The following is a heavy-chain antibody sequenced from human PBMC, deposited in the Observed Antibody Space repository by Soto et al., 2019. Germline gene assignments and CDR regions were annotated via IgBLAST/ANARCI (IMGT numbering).Heavy chain of an antibody. D-gene: IGHD6-25*01. V-gene: IGHV4-34*01. CDR3: ARVRPLGIDY. CDR1: GVSFSGYY. Sequence: SETLSLTCAVYGVSFSGYYWSWIRQPPGKGLEWIGEINHSGSTNYNPSLKSRVTISVDTSKNQFSLKLSSVTAADTAVYYCARVRPLGIDYWGQGTLVTVSS. CDR2: INHSGST. J-gene: IGHJ4*02.